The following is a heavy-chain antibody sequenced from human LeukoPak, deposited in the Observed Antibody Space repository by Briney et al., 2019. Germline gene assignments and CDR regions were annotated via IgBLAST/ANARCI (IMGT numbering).Heavy chain of an antibody. D-gene: IGHD6-13*01. CDR2: MNPNSGNT. V-gene: IGHV1-8*01. J-gene: IGHJ5*02. CDR1: GYTFTSYD. CDR3: ARSAAGGLQQLTRGFDP. Sequence: ASVKVSCEASGYTFTSYDINWVRQATGQGLEWMGWMNPNSGNTGYAQKFQGRVTMTRSTSISTDYMELSSLRSEDTALYYCARSAAGGLQQLTRGFDPWGQGTLVTVSS.